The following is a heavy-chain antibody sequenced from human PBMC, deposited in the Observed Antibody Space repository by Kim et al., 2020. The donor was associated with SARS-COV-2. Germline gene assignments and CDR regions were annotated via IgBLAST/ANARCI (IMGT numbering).Heavy chain of an antibody. D-gene: IGHD6-13*01. V-gene: IGHV4-31*02. J-gene: IGHJ5*02. Sequence: YHPSLKSRVTISVDPSKNQFSLKLSSVTAADTAVYYCARDSSSWSNWFDPWGQGTLVTVSS. CDR3: ARDSSSWSNWFDP.